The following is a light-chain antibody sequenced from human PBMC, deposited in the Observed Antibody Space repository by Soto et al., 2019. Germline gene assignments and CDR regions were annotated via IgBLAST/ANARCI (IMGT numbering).Light chain of an antibody. Sequence: QSVLTQSPSASASLGASVKLTCTLSSGHNNYAIAWHQQQPEKGPRYLMKLNSDGSHSKGDGIPDRFSGSSSGTERYLTLSSLQSEDEADYYCQTWGTGIVVFGGGTKLTVL. V-gene: IGLV4-69*01. CDR1: SGHNNYA. J-gene: IGLJ2*01. CDR2: LNSDGSH. CDR3: QTWGTGIVV.